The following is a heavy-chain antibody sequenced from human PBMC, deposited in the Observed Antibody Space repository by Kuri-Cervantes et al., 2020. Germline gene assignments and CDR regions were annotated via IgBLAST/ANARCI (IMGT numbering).Heavy chain of an antibody. CDR1: GFTVSSNY. Sequence: GESLKISCAASGFTVSSNYMSWVRQAPGKGLEWVSVIYSSGSTYYADSVKGRFSISRDNSKNTLYLQMNSLRAEDTAVYYCARFDYWGQGTLVTVSS. J-gene: IGHJ4*02. CDR2: IYSSGST. CDR3: ARFDY. V-gene: IGHV3-66*01.